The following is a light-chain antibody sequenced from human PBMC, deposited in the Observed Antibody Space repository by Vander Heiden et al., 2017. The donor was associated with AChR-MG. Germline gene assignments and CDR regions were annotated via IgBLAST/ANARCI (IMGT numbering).Light chain of an antibody. V-gene: IGLV1-44*01. CDR1: RSNIGGNT. CDR2: SNN. Sequence: SVLTQPPSASGTPGQRVTISCSGSRSNIGGNTVNWYQQLPGTAPKLLIYSNNQRPSGVPDRFSGSKSGTSASLAISGLQSEDEADYYCAAWDDSLNGWVFGGGTKLTVL. J-gene: IGLJ3*02. CDR3: AAWDDSLNGWV.